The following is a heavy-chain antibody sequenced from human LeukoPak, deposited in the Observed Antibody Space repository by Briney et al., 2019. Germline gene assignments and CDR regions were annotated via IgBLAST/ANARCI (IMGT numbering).Heavy chain of an antibody. CDR1: GYSISSGYY. D-gene: IGHD3-10*02. CDR3: ARARRSTFGLGNWFDP. Sequence: SETLSLTCTVSGYSISSGYYWGWIRQPPGKGLEWIGSIYHSGSTYYNPPLKSLVTISVDTSKNQFSLKLSSVTAADTAVYYCARARRSTFGLGNWFDPWGQGTLVTVSS. V-gene: IGHV4-38-2*02. J-gene: IGHJ5*02. CDR2: IYHSGST.